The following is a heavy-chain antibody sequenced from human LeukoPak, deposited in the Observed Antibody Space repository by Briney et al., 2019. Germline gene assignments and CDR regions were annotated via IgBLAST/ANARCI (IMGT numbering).Heavy chain of an antibody. D-gene: IGHD3-22*01. V-gene: IGHV3-7*03. CDR1: GFTFSGYY. J-gene: IGHJ6*02. Sequence: GGSLRLSCAASGFTFSGYYMTWVRQAPGKGLEWVANIKEDGSEKYYVDSMKGRFTISRDNAKNSLYLQMNSLRDEDTALYYCAKSHYYDSSGYSNYYGMDVWGQGTTVTVSS. CDR3: AKSHYYDSSGYSNYYGMDV. CDR2: IKEDGSEK.